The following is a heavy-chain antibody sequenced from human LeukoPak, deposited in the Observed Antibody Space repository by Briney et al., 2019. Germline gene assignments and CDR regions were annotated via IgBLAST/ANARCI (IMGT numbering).Heavy chain of an antibody. J-gene: IGHJ4*02. V-gene: IGHV1-69*04. CDR2: IIPILGIA. CDR1: GYTFTSYA. Sequence: SVKVSCKASGYTFTSYAISWVRQAPGQGLEWMGRIIPILGIANYAQKFQGRVTITADKSTSTAYMELSSLRSEDTAVYYCARVEGGEYCTNGVCYGGSFDYWGQGTLVTVSS. D-gene: IGHD2-8*01. CDR3: ARVEGGEYCTNGVCYGGSFDY.